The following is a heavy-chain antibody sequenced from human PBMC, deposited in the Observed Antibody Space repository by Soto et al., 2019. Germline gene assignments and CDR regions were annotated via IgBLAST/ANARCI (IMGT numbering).Heavy chain of an antibody. Sequence: ASVKVSCKASGYTFTSYAMHWVRQAPGQRLEWMGWINAGNGNTKYSQKFQGRVTITRDTSASTAYMELSSLRSEDTAVYYCESMGIAARPVDYWGQGTLVTVSS. CDR3: ESMGIAARPVDY. V-gene: IGHV1-3*01. D-gene: IGHD6-6*01. J-gene: IGHJ4*02. CDR2: INAGNGNT. CDR1: GYTFTSYA.